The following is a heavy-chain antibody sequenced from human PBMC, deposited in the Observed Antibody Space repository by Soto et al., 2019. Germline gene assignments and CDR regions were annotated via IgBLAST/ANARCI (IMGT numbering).Heavy chain of an antibody. CDR1: GVTLSSYA. CDR3: AGTREIPYYHGMDV. D-gene: IGHD2-2*02. V-gene: IGHV1-69*01. J-gene: IGHJ6*02. CDR2: IIPIFGSA. Sequence: VKVSFKAPGVTLSSYAINWLRHAPGQGLEWMGGIIPIFGSANYAPKFQGRVTISADESTSTAYMEVSSLRSEDTAVYYCAGTREIPYYHGMDVWGQGTTVTVSS.